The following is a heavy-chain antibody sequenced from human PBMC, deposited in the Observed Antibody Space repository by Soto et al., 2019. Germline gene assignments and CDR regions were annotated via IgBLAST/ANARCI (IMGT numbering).Heavy chain of an antibody. D-gene: IGHD2-2*01. CDR1: GYTFTSYD. J-gene: IGHJ4*02. V-gene: IGHV1-8*01. Sequence: QVQLVQSGAEVKKPGASVKVSCKASGYTFTSYDINWVRQATGQGLEWMGWMNPNSGNTGYAQKFQGRVTMTRNTSKSTAYMELSSLRSEDTAVYYCARGSSIVVVPAATGEVSDFDYWGQGTLVTVSS. CDR2: MNPNSGNT. CDR3: ARGSSIVVVPAATGEVSDFDY.